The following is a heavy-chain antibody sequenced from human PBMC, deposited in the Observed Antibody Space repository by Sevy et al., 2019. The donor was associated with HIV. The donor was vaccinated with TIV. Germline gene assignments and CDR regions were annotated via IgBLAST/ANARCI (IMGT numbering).Heavy chain of an antibody. D-gene: IGHD4-4*01. CDR3: TTSTQVDDYCMDV. CDR1: GFTFTYTW. J-gene: IGHJ6*02. V-gene: IGHV3-15*07. CDR2: IRSKTDGGTT. Sequence: GGSLRLSCAASGFTFTYTWMNWVRQAPGKGLEWVGRIRSKTDGGTTEYAAPVKGGFTISRNDSKNTLFLQMNSLKTEDTAVYYCTTSTQVDDYCMDVWGQGTTVTVSS.